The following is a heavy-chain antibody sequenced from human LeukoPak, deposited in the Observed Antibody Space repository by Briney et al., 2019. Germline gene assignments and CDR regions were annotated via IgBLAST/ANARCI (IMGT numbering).Heavy chain of an antibody. CDR3: ARAGPHLNWFGP. D-gene: IGHD3-10*01. J-gene: IGHJ5*02. Sequence: ASVKVSCKASGYTFTGNYMHWVRQAPGQGLEWMGWINPNSGTTNYAQKFQGKVTMTRDTSNSTAYMELSRLRSDDTAVYYCARAGPHLNWFGPCGQGTLVTVSS. CDR2: INPNSGTT. V-gene: IGHV1-2*02. CDR1: GYTFTGNY.